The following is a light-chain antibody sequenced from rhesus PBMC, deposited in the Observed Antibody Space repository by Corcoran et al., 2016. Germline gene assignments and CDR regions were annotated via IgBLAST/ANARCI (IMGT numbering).Light chain of an antibody. Sequence: DIQLTQSPSSLSASVGDRVTTTCRASENINNYLHWYQQKPGKAPYLLVYKASPLQSGGPSMFSGSGSGTDFTLTISSLQPEDFATYYCQHSFGTPFTFGPGTKLDIK. CDR2: KAS. CDR1: ENINNY. CDR3: QHSFGTPFT. J-gene: IGKJ3*01. V-gene: IGKV1-74*01.